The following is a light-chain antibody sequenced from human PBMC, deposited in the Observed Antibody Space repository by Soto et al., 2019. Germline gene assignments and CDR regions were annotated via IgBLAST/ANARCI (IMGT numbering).Light chain of an antibody. CDR3: LQQSNYPPT. Sequence: DIQMTQSPSSLSASVGDRVTITCRTSQGISDSLGWYQQKPGRAPKGLIFGTSTLQSGVPSRFSGSGSGTEFTLTISGLQPEDFATYYCLQQSNYPPTFGQGTRVEI. CDR1: QGISDS. V-gene: IGKV1-17*01. CDR2: GTS. J-gene: IGKJ1*01.